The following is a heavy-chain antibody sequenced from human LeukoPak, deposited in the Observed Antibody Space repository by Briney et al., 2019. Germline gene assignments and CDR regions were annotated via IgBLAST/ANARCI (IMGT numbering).Heavy chain of an antibody. Sequence: PSEALSLTCTVSGVSISSYYWSWIRQPAGKGLGWIGRIYTSGSTNYNPSLKSRVTMSVDTSKNQFSLKLSSMTAADTGVYYCARGQGVTVIKVGKNWFDPWSQGTQVIVSP. CDR1: GVSISSYY. D-gene: IGHD3-22*01. J-gene: IGHJ5*02. V-gene: IGHV4-4*07. CDR2: IYTSGST. CDR3: ARGQGVTVIKVGKNWFDP.